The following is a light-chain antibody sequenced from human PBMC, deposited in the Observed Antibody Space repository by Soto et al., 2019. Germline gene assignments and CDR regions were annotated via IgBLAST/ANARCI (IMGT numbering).Light chain of an antibody. Sequence: QSVLTQPPSASGTPGQRVTISCSGSSSNIGSNYVYWYQQLPGTAPKLLIYRNNQRPSGVPDRFSGSKSGTSASLASSGLRSEDDADYYCAAWDDSLSGPWVFGGGTKLTVL. CDR3: AAWDDSLSGPWV. CDR1: SSNIGSNY. CDR2: RNN. J-gene: IGLJ3*02. V-gene: IGLV1-47*01.